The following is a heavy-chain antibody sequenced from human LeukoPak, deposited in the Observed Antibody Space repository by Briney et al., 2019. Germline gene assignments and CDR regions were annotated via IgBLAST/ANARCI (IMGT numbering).Heavy chain of an antibody. Sequence: PGGSLRLSCAGSGFTFSNAWMNWVRQAPGKGLEWVGRIKSKVDGGTTDYAAPVKARFIVSRDDSRNTVYLQMNSLKTEDTAVYYCSTGGYYLDYWGQGTLVTVSS. V-gene: IGHV3-15*01. J-gene: IGHJ4*02. D-gene: IGHD3-16*01. CDR1: GFTFSNAW. CDR2: IKSKVDGGTT. CDR3: STGGYYLDY.